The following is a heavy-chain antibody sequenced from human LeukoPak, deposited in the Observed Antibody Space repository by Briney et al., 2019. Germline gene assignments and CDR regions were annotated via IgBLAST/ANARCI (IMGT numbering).Heavy chain of an antibody. CDR1: GFTFSSYS. V-gene: IGHV3-21*01. CDR2: ISSSSSYI. D-gene: IGHD6-13*01. CDR3: ARDPGYRGQENFDY. J-gene: IGHJ4*02. Sequence: PGGSLRLSCAASGFTFSSYSMNWVRQAPGKGLGWVSSISSSSSYIYYADSVKGRFTISRDNAKNSLYLQMNSLRAEDTAVYYCARDPGYRGQENFDYWGQGTLVTVSS.